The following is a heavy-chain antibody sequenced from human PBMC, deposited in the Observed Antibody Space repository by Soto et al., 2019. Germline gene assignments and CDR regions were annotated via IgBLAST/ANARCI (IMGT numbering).Heavy chain of an antibody. CDR1: GGSISSSSYY. CDR2: IYYSGST. CDR3: AIPICQQLYCEYYMXV. J-gene: IGHJ6*03. V-gene: IGHV4-39*01. D-gene: IGHD2-2*02. Sequence: SETLSLTCTVSGGSISSSSYYWGWIRQPPGKGLEWIGSIYYSGSTYYNPSLKSRVTISVDTSKNQFSLKLSSVTAADTAVYYCAIPICQQLYCEYYMXVWGKGTTVTVSS.